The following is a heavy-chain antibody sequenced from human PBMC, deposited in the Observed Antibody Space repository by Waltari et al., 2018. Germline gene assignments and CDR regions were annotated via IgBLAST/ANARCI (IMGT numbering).Heavy chain of an antibody. D-gene: IGHD6-6*01. Sequence: QVQLVQSGAEVKKPGSSVKVSCKASGGTFSSYAISWVRQAPGQGLEWMGRIIPILGIANYAQKFQGRVTITADKSTSTAYMELSSLRSEDTAVYYCARDADSSSFSQSDYWGQGTLVTVSS. CDR2: IIPILGIA. CDR1: GGTFSSYA. CDR3: ARDADSSSFSQSDY. J-gene: IGHJ4*02. V-gene: IGHV1-69*04.